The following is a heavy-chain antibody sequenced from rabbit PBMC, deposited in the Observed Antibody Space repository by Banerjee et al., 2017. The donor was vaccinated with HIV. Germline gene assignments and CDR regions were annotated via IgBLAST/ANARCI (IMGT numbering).Heavy chain of an antibody. Sequence: EESGGDLVKPEGSLTLTCTASGFSFSSSYWICWVRQAPGKGLEWITCIYAGSSGSTNYASWAKGRFTISKTSSTTVTLQMTSLTAADTATYFCARSSSAYYNDFKLWGQGTLVTVS. CDR3: ARSSSAYYNDFKL. V-gene: IGHV1S45*01. CDR1: GFSFSSSYW. CDR2: IYAGSSGST. J-gene: IGHJ4*01. D-gene: IGHD1-1*01.